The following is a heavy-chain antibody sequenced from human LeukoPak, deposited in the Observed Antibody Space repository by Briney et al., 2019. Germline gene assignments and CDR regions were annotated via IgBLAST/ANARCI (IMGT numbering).Heavy chain of an antibody. Sequence: GRSLRLSCAASGFTFSSYGMHWVRQAPGKGLEWVAVISYDGSNKYYADSMKGRFTISRDNSKNTLYLQMNSLRAEDTAVYYCAKDLDFSLHPGYSSSWYIRISNWFDPWGQGTLVTVSS. CDR1: GFTFSSYG. CDR3: AKDLDFSLHPGYSSSWYIRISNWFDP. V-gene: IGHV3-30*18. J-gene: IGHJ5*02. D-gene: IGHD6-13*01. CDR2: ISYDGSNK.